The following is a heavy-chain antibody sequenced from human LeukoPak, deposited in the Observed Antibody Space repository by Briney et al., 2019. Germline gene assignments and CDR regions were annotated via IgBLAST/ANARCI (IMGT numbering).Heavy chain of an antibody. Sequence: GGTLRLSCAASGFTFSSYGMSWVRQAPGKGLGWVSGISGSGYSTYYGDSVKGRFTISRDSSKNTLYVQMNSLRAEDTAIYYCAKVASVGTVTFGGVLARPHFDYWGQGTLVTVSS. V-gene: IGHV3-23*01. J-gene: IGHJ4*02. D-gene: IGHD3-16*02. CDR2: ISGSGYST. CDR1: GFTFSSYG. CDR3: AKVASVGTVTFGGVLARPHFDY.